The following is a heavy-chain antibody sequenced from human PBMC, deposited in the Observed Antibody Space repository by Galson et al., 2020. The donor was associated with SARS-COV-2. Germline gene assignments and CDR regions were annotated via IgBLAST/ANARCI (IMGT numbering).Heavy chain of an antibody. J-gene: IGHJ4*02. CDR2: IFDSVNN. CDR1: GDSISSNSYY. CDR3: ARRDYGDYYFDR. Sequence: ETSETLSLTCSVSGDSISSNSYYWAWIRQTPEKGLEWIGSIFDSVNNYYHPSLKSRVTMSVDTTKNQFSLELSSVAAADTAVYYCARRDYGDYYFDRWGQGTLVTVSS. D-gene: IGHD4-17*01. V-gene: IGHV4-39*01.